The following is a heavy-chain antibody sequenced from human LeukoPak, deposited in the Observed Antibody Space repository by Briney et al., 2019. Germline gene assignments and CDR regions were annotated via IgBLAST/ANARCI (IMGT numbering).Heavy chain of an antibody. D-gene: IGHD3-16*01. CDR3: ERLVGIGGSSDY. V-gene: IGHV1-2*02. J-gene: IGHJ4*02. Sequence: ASVKVSCKAFVYTFSGYYMHWVRQAPGQGLEWMGWINPKSGGTKYAQKFQGRVTMTRDTSIRTVHMELSRLRADDSPVYYCERLVGIGGSSDYWGQGTLVTVSS. CDR1: VYTFSGYY. CDR2: INPKSGGT.